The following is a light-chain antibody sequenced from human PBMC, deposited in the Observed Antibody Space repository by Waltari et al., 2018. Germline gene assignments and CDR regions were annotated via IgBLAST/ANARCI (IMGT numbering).Light chain of an antibody. J-gene: IGLJ3*02. V-gene: IGLV4-69*01. CDR3: QTGGHGTWV. Sequence: QLVVTQSPSASASLGASVKLTRTLSSAHSSTIIAGLQQQPEKGPRYLMKVNSDGSHSRGDEIPDRFSGSSSGAERYLTISSLQAEDEADYCCQTGGHGTWVFGGGTKLTVL. CDR2: VNSDGSH. CDR1: SAHSSTI.